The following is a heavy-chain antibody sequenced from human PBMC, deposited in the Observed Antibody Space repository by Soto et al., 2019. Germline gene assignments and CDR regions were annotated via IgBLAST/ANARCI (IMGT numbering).Heavy chain of an antibody. J-gene: IGHJ4*02. V-gene: IGHV4-30-4*01. CDR1: GGSISSDDYY. D-gene: IGHD4-4*01. CDR3: VRELSNSPAFSDD. Sequence: SEALSLTCSVSGGSISSDDYYWTWILHAPGEGLEWIGYIYYSGRTLYNPSLKSRVTISIDTAKNQFSLKLISVSAADTAVYFCVRELSNSPAFSDDWGEGDMVPVSA. CDR2: IYYSGRT.